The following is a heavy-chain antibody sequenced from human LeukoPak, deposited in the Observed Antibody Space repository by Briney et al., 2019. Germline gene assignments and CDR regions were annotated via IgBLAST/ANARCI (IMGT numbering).Heavy chain of an antibody. CDR3: ARGYGGIEQLVPDY. CDR1: GFTFSSYS. D-gene: IGHD6-6*01. V-gene: IGHV3-21*01. CDR2: ISSSSSYI. J-gene: IGHJ4*02. Sequence: GGSLRLSCAASGFTFSSYSMTWVRQAPVKGLEWVSSISSSSSYIYYADSVKGRFTISRDNAKNSLYLQMNSLRAEDTAVYYCARGYGGIEQLVPDYWGQGTLVTVSS.